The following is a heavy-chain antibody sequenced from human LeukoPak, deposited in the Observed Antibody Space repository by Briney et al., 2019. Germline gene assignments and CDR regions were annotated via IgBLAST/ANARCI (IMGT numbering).Heavy chain of an antibody. D-gene: IGHD3-9*01. CDR3: AKERTGYSFYYFDY. J-gene: IGHJ4*02. V-gene: IGHV3-33*06. CDR1: GFTFSSYG. Sequence: PGGSLRLSCAASGFTFSSYGMHWVRQAPGKGLEWVAVIWYDGSNKYYADSVKGRFTISRDNSKNTLYLQMNSLRAEDTAVYYCAKERTGYSFYYFDYWGQGTLVTVSS. CDR2: IWYDGSNK.